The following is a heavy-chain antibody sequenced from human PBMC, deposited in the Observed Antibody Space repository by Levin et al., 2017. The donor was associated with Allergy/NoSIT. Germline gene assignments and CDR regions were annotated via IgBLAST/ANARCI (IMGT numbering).Heavy chain of an antibody. CDR3: ASDGSYDTLDT. Sequence: LSLTCAASGFTFSGYTLNWVRQAPGKGLEWVSSISSSSTYIYYADSLKGRFTISRDDAKNSLSLQMNSLRVEDTAVYYCASDGSYDTLDTWGQGTMVTVSS. CDR2: ISSSSTYI. CDR1: GFTFSGYT. J-gene: IGHJ3*02. D-gene: IGHD6-6*01. V-gene: IGHV3-21*01.